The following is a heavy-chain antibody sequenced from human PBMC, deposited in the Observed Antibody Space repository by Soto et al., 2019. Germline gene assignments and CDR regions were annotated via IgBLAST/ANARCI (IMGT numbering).Heavy chain of an antibody. CDR3: ARQMTKTFDY. CDR2: IYYSGST. J-gene: IGHJ4*02. V-gene: IGHV4-39*01. CDR1: GGSISSSSYY. D-gene: IGHD4-17*01. Sequence: PSETLSLTCTVSGGSISSSSYYRGWIRQPPGKGLEWIGSIYYSGSTYYNPSLKSRVTISVDTSKNQFSLKLSSVTAADTAVYYCARQMTKTFDYWGQGTLVTVSS.